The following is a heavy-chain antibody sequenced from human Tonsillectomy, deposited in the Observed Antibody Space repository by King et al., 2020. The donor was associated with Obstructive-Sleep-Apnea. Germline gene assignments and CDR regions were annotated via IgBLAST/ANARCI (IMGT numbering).Heavy chain of an antibody. V-gene: IGHV4-34*01. Sequence: VQLQQWGAGLLKPSETLSLTCAVYGGSFSDYYWSWIRQPPGKGLEWIGEINHSGSTNSNPSLKSRVTISVDTSKNQFSLKLSSVTAADTAVYYCARGSSSWYPDYFDFWGQGTLVIVSS. CDR2: INHSGST. CDR1: GGSFSDYY. CDR3: ARGSSSWYPDYFDF. D-gene: IGHD6-13*01. J-gene: IGHJ4*02.